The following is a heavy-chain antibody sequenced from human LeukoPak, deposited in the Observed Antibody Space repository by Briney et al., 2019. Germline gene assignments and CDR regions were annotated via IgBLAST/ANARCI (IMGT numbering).Heavy chain of an antibody. Sequence: ASVKVSCKASGYTFTSYYMHWVRQAPGQGLEWMGIINPRGGSTSYAQKFQGRVTMTRDTSTSTVYMELSSLRSEDTAVYYCARGRRELLGSIWFDPWGQGTLVTVSS. D-gene: IGHD1-26*01. J-gene: IGHJ5*02. CDR1: GYTFTSYY. V-gene: IGHV1-46*01. CDR3: ARGRRELLGSIWFDP. CDR2: INPRGGST.